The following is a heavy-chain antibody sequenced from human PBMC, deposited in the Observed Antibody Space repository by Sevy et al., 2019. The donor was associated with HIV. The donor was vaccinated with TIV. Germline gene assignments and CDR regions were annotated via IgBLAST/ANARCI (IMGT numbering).Heavy chain of an antibody. CDR1: EFTFSSYG. V-gene: IGHV3-30*18. J-gene: IGHJ6*03. CDR2: ISYDGSNK. CDR3: AKDAEQQLIPYYYYYYMDV. D-gene: IGHD6-13*01. Sequence: GGSLRLSCAASEFTFSSYGMHWVRQAPGKGLEWVAVISYDGSNKYYADSVKGRFTISRDNSKNTLYLQMNSLRAEDTAVYYCAKDAEQQLIPYYYYYYMDVWGKGTTVTVSS.